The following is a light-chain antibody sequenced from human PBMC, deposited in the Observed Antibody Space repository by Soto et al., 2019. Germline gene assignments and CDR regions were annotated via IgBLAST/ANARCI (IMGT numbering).Light chain of an antibody. CDR1: QSVSSN. CDR3: QQYNDWPPLS. Sequence: EIVMTQSPATLSVSHGERATLSCRAGQSVSSNLAWYQQKPGQAPRLLIYGASTRATGIPARFSGSGSGTEFTLTISSLQSEDFAVYHCQQYNDWPPLSFGGGTKVEIK. J-gene: IGKJ4*01. CDR2: GAS. V-gene: IGKV3-15*01.